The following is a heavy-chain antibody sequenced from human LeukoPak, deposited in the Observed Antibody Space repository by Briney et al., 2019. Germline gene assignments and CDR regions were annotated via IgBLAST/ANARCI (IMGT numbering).Heavy chain of an antibody. CDR1: GFTFRSYS. CDR2: ISSSSTI. V-gene: IGHV3-48*04. J-gene: IGHJ4*02. CDR3: ARVWSSGYTKDY. Sequence: GRYLRLSCAASGFTFRSYSIDWVRQAPGKGLEWLSYISSSSTIYYADSVKGRFTISRDNAKNSVYLQMNSLRAENTAVYYCARVWSSGYTKDYWGQGTLVTVSS. D-gene: IGHD3-22*01.